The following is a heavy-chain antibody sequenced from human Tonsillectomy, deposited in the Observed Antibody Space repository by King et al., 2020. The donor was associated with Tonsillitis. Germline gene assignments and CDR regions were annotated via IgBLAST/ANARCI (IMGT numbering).Heavy chain of an antibody. D-gene: IGHD2-8*01. CDR3: ARVGMGDAFDY. J-gene: IGHJ4*02. Sequence: VQLVESGGGLVQPGGSLRLSCAASGYTFSSYWMTWVRQAPGKGLEWVANIKDDGSEKYFLDSVKARFTISRDNAESSVHLQMNSLGAEDTAVYYCARVGMGDAFDYWGQGTLVIVSS. V-gene: IGHV3-7*01. CDR2: IKDDGSEK. CDR1: GYTFSSYW.